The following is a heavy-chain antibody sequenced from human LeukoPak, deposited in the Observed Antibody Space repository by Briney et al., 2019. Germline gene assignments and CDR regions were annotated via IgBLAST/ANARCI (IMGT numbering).Heavy chain of an antibody. D-gene: IGHD4-17*01. CDR2: IYYSGST. V-gene: IGHV4-31*03. Sequence: SETLSLTCTVSGGSISSGGYYWSWIRQHPGTGLEWIGYIYYSGSTYYNPSLKSRVTISVDTSKNQFSLKLSSVTAADTAVYYCARGLTTVTTGAYNWFDPWGQGTLVTVSS. CDR1: GGSISSGGYY. J-gene: IGHJ5*02. CDR3: ARGLTTVTTGAYNWFDP.